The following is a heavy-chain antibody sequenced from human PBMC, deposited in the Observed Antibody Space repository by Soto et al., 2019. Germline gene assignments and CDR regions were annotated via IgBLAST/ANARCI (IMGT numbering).Heavy chain of an antibody. CDR2: INPSGGST. J-gene: IGHJ6*02. D-gene: IGHD3-3*02. CDR3: ARASTVEMAYYYGMDV. CDR1: GYTFTSYH. Sequence: ASVKVSCKASGYTFTSYHMHWVRQAPGQGLEWMGIINPSGGSTSYAQKFQGRVTMTRDTSTSTVYMELSSLRSEDTAVYYCARASTVEMAYYYGMDVWGQGTTVTVSS. V-gene: IGHV1-46*01.